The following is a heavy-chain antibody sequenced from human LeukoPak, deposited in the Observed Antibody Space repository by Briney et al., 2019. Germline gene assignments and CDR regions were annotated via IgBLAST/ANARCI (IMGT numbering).Heavy chain of an antibody. Sequence: SQTLSLTCTVSGGSISSGGYYWSWIRQHPGKGLEWIGYIYYSGSTYYNPSLKSRVTISVDTSKNQFSLKLSSVTAADTAVYYCAGGKITMIVGSDAFDIWGQGTMVTVSS. J-gene: IGHJ3*02. D-gene: IGHD3-22*01. CDR1: GGSISSGGYY. V-gene: IGHV4-31*03. CDR2: IYYSGST. CDR3: AGGKITMIVGSDAFDI.